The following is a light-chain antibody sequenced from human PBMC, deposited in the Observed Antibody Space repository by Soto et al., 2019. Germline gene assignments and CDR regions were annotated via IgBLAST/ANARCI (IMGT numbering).Light chain of an antibody. V-gene: IGLV1-44*01. CDR1: SSNIGSFT. CDR2: SNN. CDR3: AAWDDSLNGWI. Sequence: QSVLTQPPSASGTPGQRVTNSCSGSSSNIGSFTVNWYQQLPGTAPKVLIYSNNQRPSGVPDRFSGSKSGTSASLAISGLQSEDEADYYCAAWDDSLNGWIFGGGTKLTVL. J-gene: IGLJ2*01.